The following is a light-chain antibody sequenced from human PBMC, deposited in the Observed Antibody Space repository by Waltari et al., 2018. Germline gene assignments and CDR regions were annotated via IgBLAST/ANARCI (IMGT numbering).Light chain of an antibody. Sequence: DIVMTQSPDSLAVSLAARTTINCSISQSVLYSANNKNYLAWYQQRPGQPPKLLIYWASTRESGVPDRFSGSGSGTDFTLTINSLQAEDVAVYYCQQYYNIPYTFGQGTKLEIK. CDR2: WAS. J-gene: IGKJ2*01. V-gene: IGKV4-1*01. CDR1: QSVLYSANNKNY. CDR3: QQYYNIPYT.